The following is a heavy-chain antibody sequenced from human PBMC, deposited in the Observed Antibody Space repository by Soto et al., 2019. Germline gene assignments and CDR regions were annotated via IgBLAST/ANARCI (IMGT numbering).Heavy chain of an antibody. CDR1: GFTFSSYA. CDR3: AKDIDIVVVVADYAFDI. Sequence: PGGSLRLSCAASGFTFSSYAMSWVRQAPGKGLEWVSAISGSGGSTYYADSVKGRFTISRDNSKNTLYLQMNSPRAEDTAVYYCAKDIDIVVVVADYAFDIWGQGTMVTVSS. V-gene: IGHV3-23*01. D-gene: IGHD2-15*01. J-gene: IGHJ3*02. CDR2: ISGSGGST.